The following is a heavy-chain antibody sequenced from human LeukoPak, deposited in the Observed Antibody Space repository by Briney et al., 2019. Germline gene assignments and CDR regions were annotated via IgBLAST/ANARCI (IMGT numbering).Heavy chain of an antibody. J-gene: IGHJ4*02. D-gene: IGHD6-13*01. CDR1: GGSISTYY. Sequence: SETLSLTCTVSGGSISTYYWSWIRQPPGKGLEWIGCIYYSGNTNYNPSLKGRVTISVDTSKKQFSPKLSSVTAADTAVYYCARHGVAAPVYYFDYWGQGTLVTVSS. CDR3: ARHGVAAPVYYFDY. CDR2: IYYSGNT. V-gene: IGHV4-59*08.